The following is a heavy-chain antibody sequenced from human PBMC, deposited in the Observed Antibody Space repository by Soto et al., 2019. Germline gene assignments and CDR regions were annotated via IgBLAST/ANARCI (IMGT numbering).Heavy chain of an antibody. J-gene: IGHJ2*01. CDR3: ARDFFFQAEDGIRDTVPVSAFLLNRSSDL. Sequence: PGKGVEWVSLLYYIGTTYYAASVKGRFTISRDKSKNTLYLQMNSLRAEDTAVYYCARDFFFQAEDGIRDTVPVSAFLLNRSSDL. D-gene: IGHD2-15*01. V-gene: IGHV3-66*01. CDR2: LYYIGTT.